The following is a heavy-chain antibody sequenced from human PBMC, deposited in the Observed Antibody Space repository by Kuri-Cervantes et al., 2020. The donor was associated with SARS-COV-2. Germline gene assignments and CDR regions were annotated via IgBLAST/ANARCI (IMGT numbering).Heavy chain of an antibody. CDR1: GGSFSSYY. J-gene: IGHJ4*02. CDR3: ARRGGSDFDY. Sequence: GSLRLSCAVYGGSFSSYYWGWIRQPPGKGLEWIGSTYYSGSTYYNPSLKSRVTISVDTSKNQFSLKLSSVTAADTAVYYCARRGGSDFDYWGQGTLVTVSS. V-gene: IGHV4-39*01. CDR2: TYYSGST. D-gene: IGHD1-26*01.